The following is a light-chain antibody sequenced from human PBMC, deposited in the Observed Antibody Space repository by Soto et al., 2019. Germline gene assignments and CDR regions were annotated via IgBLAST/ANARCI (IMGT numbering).Light chain of an antibody. CDR1: QDIGTW. J-gene: IGKJ1*01. CDR3: QQYNSYSPT. Sequence: DIQMTQSPSTLSASVVDRVTITCRASQDIGTWLAWYQQKPEKAPKVLIYATSNLQSGVPSRFSGSGSGTEFTLTISSLQPDDFATYFCQQYNSYSPTFGPGTKVDIK. V-gene: IGKV1-5*01. CDR2: ATS.